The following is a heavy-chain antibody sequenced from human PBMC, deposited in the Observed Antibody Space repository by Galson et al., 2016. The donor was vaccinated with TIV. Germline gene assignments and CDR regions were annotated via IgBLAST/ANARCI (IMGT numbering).Heavy chain of an antibody. V-gene: IGHV1-24*01. J-gene: IGHJ6*02. CDR3: ATVAWFPGLSLDT. D-gene: IGHD2/OR15-2a*01. CDR1: GNSLNELV. Sequence: SVKVSCKVSGNSLNELVIHWVRQAPGKGLEWMGGFDPEVAKTVYAQKLQDRVTMAADTATNTAYMELGSLRFEDTGVYYCATVAWFPGLSLDTWGQGTTVTASS. CDR2: FDPEVAKT.